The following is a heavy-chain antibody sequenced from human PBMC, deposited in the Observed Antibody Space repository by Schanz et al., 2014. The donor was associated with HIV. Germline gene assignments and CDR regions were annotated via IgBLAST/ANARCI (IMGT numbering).Heavy chain of an antibody. CDR2: ISSSSSYT. V-gene: IGHV3-21*01. J-gene: IGHJ4*02. D-gene: IGHD5-12*01. CDR3: ARVPRWLQPHFDY. CDR1: GFTLSSFT. Sequence: EVQLVESGGCLVKPWGSLRLSCATSGFTLSSFTMNWVRQAPGKGLEWVSSISSSSSYTYYADSVKGRFAISRDNAKNSLFLQMNSLRAEDTAVYYCARVPRWLQPHFDYWGQGILVTVSS.